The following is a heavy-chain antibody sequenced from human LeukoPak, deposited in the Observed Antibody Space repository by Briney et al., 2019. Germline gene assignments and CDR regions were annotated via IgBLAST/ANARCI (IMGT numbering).Heavy chain of an antibody. Sequence: ASVKVSCKASGYTFTGYYMHWVRQAPGQGLEWMGWINPNSGGTNYAQKFQGRVTMTRDTSISTAYMELSRLRSDDTAVYYCARESADYYDSSGSLRLDAFDIWGQGTVVTVSS. D-gene: IGHD3-22*01. CDR2: INPNSGGT. CDR1: GYTFTGYY. V-gene: IGHV1-2*02. J-gene: IGHJ3*02. CDR3: ARESADYYDSSGSLRLDAFDI.